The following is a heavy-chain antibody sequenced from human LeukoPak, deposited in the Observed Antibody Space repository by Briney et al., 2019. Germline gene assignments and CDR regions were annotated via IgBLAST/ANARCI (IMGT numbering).Heavy chain of an antibody. CDR3: ARDQLPMGYSYGYQEDYFDC. D-gene: IGHD5-18*01. J-gene: IGHJ4*02. CDR1: GFTFSSYS. Sequence: PGGSLRLSCAASGFTFSSYSMNWVRQAPGKGLEWVSYISSSSSTIYYADSVKGRFTISRDNAKNSLYLQMNSLRAEDTAVYYCARDQLPMGYSYGYQEDYFDCSGQGTLVTVSS. CDR2: ISSSSSTI. V-gene: IGHV3-48*01.